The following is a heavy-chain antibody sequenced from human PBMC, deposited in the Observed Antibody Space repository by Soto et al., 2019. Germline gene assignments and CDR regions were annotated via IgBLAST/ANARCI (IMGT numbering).Heavy chain of an antibody. V-gene: IGHV3-30*18. CDR3: AKDRYSGTYPTDFDY. J-gene: IGHJ4*02. CDR1: GFTFSSYG. Sequence: QVQLVQSGGGVVQPGRPLRLSCAGSGFTFSSYGIHWVRQAPGKGLEWVALISYDGGNEKYTESVKDRFTISRDDSHNVAYLQMSSLRTEDTAMYYCAKDRYSGTYPTDFDYWGQGSLVTVSS. D-gene: IGHD1-26*01. CDR2: ISYDGGNE.